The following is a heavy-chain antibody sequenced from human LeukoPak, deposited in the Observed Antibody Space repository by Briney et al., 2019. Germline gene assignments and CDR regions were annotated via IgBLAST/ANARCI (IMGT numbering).Heavy chain of an antibody. D-gene: IGHD2/OR15-2a*01. Sequence: ASVKVSCKASGYTFTNYAMNWVRQAPGQRLEWMGWINAGNGNTKSSQRFQDRVTITRDTSASTAYMELNSLRSEDTAVYYCTRGIWSSHNKYYYFDYWGQGSLVTVSS. CDR1: GYTFTNYA. J-gene: IGHJ4*02. CDR2: INAGNGNT. CDR3: TRGIWSSHNKYYYFDY. V-gene: IGHV1-3*01.